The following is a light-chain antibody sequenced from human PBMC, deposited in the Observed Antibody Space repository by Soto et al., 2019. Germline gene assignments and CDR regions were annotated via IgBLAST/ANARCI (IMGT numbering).Light chain of an antibody. CDR2: QAS. CDR1: QTISIW. V-gene: IGKV1-5*03. CDR3: QQYDNYPLT. J-gene: IGKJ4*01. Sequence: DIQMAQSPSTLSANVGDRVSITCRASQTISIWLAWYQQKPGKAPNLLIYQASTLETGVPSRFSGSGSGTEFTLTISGLQPDDFATYYCQQYDNYPLTFGGGTKVDIK.